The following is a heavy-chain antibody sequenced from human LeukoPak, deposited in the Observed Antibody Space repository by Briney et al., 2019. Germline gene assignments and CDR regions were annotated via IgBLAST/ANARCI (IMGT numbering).Heavy chain of an antibody. V-gene: IGHV1-18*01. Sequence: ASVKVSCEASGYTLTSYGINWMRQAPGQGLEWMGWISTQSGNANYAQKVQGRLTLTTDRSTNTAYMELRSLRSDDTAVYYCARGAYGDKWGQGTMVTVSS. CDR2: ISTQSGNA. D-gene: IGHD4-17*01. CDR1: GYTLTSYG. J-gene: IGHJ4*02. CDR3: ARGAYGDK.